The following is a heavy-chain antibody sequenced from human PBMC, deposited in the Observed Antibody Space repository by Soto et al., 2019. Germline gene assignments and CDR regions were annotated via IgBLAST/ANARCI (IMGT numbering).Heavy chain of an antibody. CDR1: GFPISSTYS. Sequence: SETLSLTCLVSGFPISSTYSWGWIRQPPGKGLEWIGSISHSGTTSYSPSLTSRVSISVDTSKNQVSLKRTSVTAADTAVYFCARVTMVIRDSDHFGVDVWGHGTTVTVSS. D-gene: IGHD4-17*01. CDR3: ARVTMVIRDSDHFGVDV. J-gene: IGHJ6*02. CDR2: ISHSGTT. V-gene: IGHV4-38-2*02.